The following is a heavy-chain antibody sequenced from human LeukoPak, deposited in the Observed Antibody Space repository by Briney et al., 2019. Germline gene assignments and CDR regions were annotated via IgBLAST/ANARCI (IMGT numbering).Heavy chain of an antibody. Sequence: SETLSLTCIVSGGSISSYYWSWIRQPPGKGLEWIGYIYYSGSTNYNPSLKSRVTISVDTSKNQFSLRLRSVTAADTAVYYCARRRRVLRYFGDYYYYMDVWGKGTTVTVSS. J-gene: IGHJ6*03. CDR1: GGSISSYY. CDR2: IYYSGST. V-gene: IGHV4-59*01. CDR3: ARRRRVLRYFGDYYYYMDV. D-gene: IGHD3-9*01.